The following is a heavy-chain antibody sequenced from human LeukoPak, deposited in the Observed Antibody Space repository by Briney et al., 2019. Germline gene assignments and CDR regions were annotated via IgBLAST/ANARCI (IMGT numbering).Heavy chain of an antibody. CDR1: GGSFSGYY. V-gene: IGHV4-34*01. CDR3: ARGRAAGEGNWFDP. J-gene: IGHJ5*02. D-gene: IGHD6-13*01. CDR2: INHSGST. Sequence: PSETLSLTCAVYGGSFSGYYWSWIRQPPGKGLEWIGEINHSGSTNYNPSLKSRVTISVDTSKNQFSLKPSSVTAADTAVYYCARGRAAGEGNWFDPWGQGTLVTVSS.